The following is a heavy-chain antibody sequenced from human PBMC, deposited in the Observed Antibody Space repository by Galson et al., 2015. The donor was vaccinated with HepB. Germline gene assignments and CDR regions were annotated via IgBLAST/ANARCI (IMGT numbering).Heavy chain of an antibody. J-gene: IGHJ6*02. Sequence: SLRLSCAASGFTFDDYGMSWVRQAPGKGLEWVSGINWNGGSTSYADSVKGRFTISRDNAKNSLYLQMNSLRAEDTALYHCARGGPYGRGSIVVVPAATPNMKDYYGMDVWGQGTTVTVSS. V-gene: IGHV3-20*01. CDR1: GFTFDDYG. D-gene: IGHD2-2*01. CDR3: ARGGPYGRGSIVVVPAATPNMKDYYGMDV. CDR2: INWNGGST.